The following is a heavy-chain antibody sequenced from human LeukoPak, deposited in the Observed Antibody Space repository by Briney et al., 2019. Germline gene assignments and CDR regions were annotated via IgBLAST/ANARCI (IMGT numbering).Heavy chain of an antibody. CDR2: INPNSGDS. V-gene: IGHV1-8*03. D-gene: IGHD4-17*01. Sequence: ASVKVSCKASGYTFTSYAMHWVRQAPGQGPEWMGWINPNSGDSGFAQKFRGRVTITRDTSISTAYMELSSLRSDDTAVYYCARHLRTTFDYWGQGTLVTVSS. CDR1: GYTFTSYA. J-gene: IGHJ4*02. CDR3: ARHLRTTFDY.